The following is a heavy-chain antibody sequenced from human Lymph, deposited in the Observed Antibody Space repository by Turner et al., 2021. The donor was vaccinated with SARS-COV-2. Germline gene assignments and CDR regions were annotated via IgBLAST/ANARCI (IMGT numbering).Heavy chain of an antibody. Sequence: EVQLLESGGGLVQPGGSLRLSCAASGFTFSSYAMSWVRQAPGKGLEWGSAIRWRGGSTYYADPVKGRFTISRDNSKNTLYLQMNSLRAEDTAVYYGAKGGGWGYQLGVYFDYWGQGTLVTVSS. CDR1: GFTFSSYA. CDR3: AKGGGWGYQLGVYFDY. D-gene: IGHD2-2*01. V-gene: IGHV3-23*01. CDR2: IRWRGGST. J-gene: IGHJ4*02.